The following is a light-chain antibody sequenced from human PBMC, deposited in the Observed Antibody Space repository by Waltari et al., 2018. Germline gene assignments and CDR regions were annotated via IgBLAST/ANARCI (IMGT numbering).Light chain of an antibody. CDR3: ASWDDRLGGVL. CDR2: RNT. CDR1: RSDIGNNY. Sequence: QSVLTPPPAASGTPGQKVPTSCSGGRSDIGNNYVYWYQQIPGTTPKLLIDRNTQRTSGVPDRISASKSGTSASLAISGLRSEDEAIYYCASWDDRLGGVLFGGGTKLTVL. V-gene: IGLV1-47*01. J-gene: IGLJ2*01.